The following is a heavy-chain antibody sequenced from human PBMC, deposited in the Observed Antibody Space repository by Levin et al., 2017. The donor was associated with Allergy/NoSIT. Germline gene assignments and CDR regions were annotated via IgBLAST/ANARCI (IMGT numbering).Heavy chain of an antibody. CDR2: IYYSGST. CDR3: ARFSLWFGDDRDAFDI. J-gene: IGHJ3*02. Sequence: PSETLSLTCTVSGGSISSYYWSWIRQPPGKGLEWIGYIYYSGSTNYNPSLKSRVTISVDTSKNQFSLKLSSVTAADTAVYYCARFSLWFGDDRDAFDIWGQGTMVTVSS. V-gene: IGHV4-59*01. D-gene: IGHD3-10*01. CDR1: GGSISSYY.